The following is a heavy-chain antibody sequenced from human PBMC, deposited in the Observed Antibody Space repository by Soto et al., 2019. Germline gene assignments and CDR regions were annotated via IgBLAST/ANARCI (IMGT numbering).Heavy chain of an antibody. CDR3: TRLDIAMGLY. D-gene: IGHD5-18*01. CDR2: IRSKANSYAT. V-gene: IGHV3-73*02. CDR1: GFTFSGSA. Sequence: EVQLVESGGGLVQPGESLKLSCAASGFTFSGSAMHWVRQVSGKGLEWVGRIRSKANSYATLYAASVKGRFAISRDDSKNTTYPQMNSLKTEDTAVYYCTRLDIAMGLYWGQGTLVTVSS. J-gene: IGHJ4*02.